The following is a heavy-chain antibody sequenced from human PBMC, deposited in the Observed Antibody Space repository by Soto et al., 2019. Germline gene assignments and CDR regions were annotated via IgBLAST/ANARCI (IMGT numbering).Heavy chain of an antibody. D-gene: IGHD5-18*01. J-gene: IGHJ4*02. Sequence: VQLQESGPGLVKPSGTLSLSCAVSGGSISSGNWWSWVRQFPEKGLEWIGEIFHSGSTNHNPSLNSRVIISVDNSKNQFSLKLSSVTAAATAVYYCASHRGNTYGPYDYWGQGTLVTVSS. CDR2: IFHSGST. CDR1: GGSISSGNW. V-gene: IGHV4-4*02. CDR3: ASHRGNTYGPYDY.